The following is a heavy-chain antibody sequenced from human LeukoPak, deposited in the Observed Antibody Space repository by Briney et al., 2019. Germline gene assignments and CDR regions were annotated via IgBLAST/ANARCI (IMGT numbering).Heavy chain of an antibody. V-gene: IGHV3-21*01. D-gene: IGHD4-17*01. CDR2: ISSSSSYI. Sequence: GGSLRLFCAASGFTFSSYSMNWVRHAPGKGLEWVSSISSSSSYIYYADSVKGRFTISRDNAKNSLYLQMNSLRAEDTAVYYCARDPCYCDYAGYYYYMDVWGKGTTVTVSS. J-gene: IGHJ6*03. CDR1: GFTFSSYS. CDR3: ARDPCYCDYAGYYYYMDV.